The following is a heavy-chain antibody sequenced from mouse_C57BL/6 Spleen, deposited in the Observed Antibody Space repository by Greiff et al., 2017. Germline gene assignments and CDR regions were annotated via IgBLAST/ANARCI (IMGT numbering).Heavy chain of an antibody. CDR2: ISSGGDYI. CDR1: GFTFSSYA. J-gene: IGHJ4*01. Sequence: EVKLMESGEGLVKPGGSLKLSCAASGFTFSSYAMSWVRQTPEKRLEWVAYISSGGDYIYYADTVKGRFTISRDNARNTLYLQMSSLKSEDTAMYYCTRGKADYDMDYWGQGTSVTVSS. V-gene: IGHV5-9-1*02. CDR3: TRGKADYDMDY.